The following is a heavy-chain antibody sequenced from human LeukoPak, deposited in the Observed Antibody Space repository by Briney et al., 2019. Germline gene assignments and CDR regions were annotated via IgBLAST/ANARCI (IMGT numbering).Heavy chain of an antibody. D-gene: IGHD1-1*01. J-gene: IGHJ4*02. CDR3: ARDLFNAQYDAYDY. CDR2: ISSSGSTI. CDR1: GFTFSDYY. V-gene: IGHV3-11*01. Sequence: GGSLRLSCAASGFTFSDYYMSWIRQAPGKGLEWVSYISSSGSTIYYADSVKGRFTISRDNAKNSLYLQMNSLRAEDTALYYCARDLFNAQYDAYDYWGQGTLVTVSS.